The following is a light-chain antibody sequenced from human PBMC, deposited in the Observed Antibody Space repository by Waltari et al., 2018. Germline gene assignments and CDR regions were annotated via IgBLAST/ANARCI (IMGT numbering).Light chain of an antibody. Sequence: QSALTQPASVSGSPGQSITLSCPGTRSDIGSSYYVSWYQQHPGKAPKLIIYEVSDRPSGVSYRFSGSKSGNTASLTIFGLQPEDEADYHCTSHTTTSTLVFGGGTRLTVL. J-gene: IGLJ2*01. CDR2: EVS. CDR1: RSDIGSSYY. V-gene: IGLV2-14*01. CDR3: TSHTTTSTLV.